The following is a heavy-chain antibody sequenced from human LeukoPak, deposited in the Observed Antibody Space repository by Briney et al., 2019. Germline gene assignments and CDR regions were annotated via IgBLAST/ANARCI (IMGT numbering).Heavy chain of an antibody. J-gene: IGHJ4*02. CDR2: IYPSRST. CDR3: ARRGGSGRSFDY. D-gene: IGHD3-10*01. V-gene: IGHV4-4*07. Sequence: SETLSLTCTVSGDSISSYYWSWIRQPAGKGLGWIGRIYPSRSTNYNPSLKSRVTMSVDTSENQFSLKLSSVTAADTAVYYCARRGGSGRSFDYWGQGTLVTVSS. CDR1: GDSISSYY.